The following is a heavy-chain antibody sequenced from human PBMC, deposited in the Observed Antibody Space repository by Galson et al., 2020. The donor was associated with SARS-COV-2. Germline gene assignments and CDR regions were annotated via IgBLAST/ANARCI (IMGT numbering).Heavy chain of an antibody. CDR1: GFTVSSNY. CDR2: IYSGGST. Sequence: GFTVSSNYMSWVRQAPGKGLEWVSVIYSGGSTYYADSVKGRFTISRDNSKNTLYPQMNSLRAEDTAVYYCARDIAVYGMDVWGQGTTVTVSS. D-gene: IGHD6-19*01. CDR3: ARDIAVYGMDV. V-gene: IGHV3-53*01. J-gene: IGHJ6*02.